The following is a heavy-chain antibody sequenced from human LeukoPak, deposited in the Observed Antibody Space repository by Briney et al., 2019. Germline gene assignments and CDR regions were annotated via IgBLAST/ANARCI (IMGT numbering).Heavy chain of an antibody. CDR2: IYTSGST. CDR3: ARSTIFGLYYYMDV. Sequence: SETLSLTCTVSGGSISSGSYYWSWIRQPAGKGLEWIGRIYTSGSTNYNPSLKSRVTISVDTSKNQFSLKLSSVTAADTAVYYCARSTIFGLYYYMDVWGKGTTVTVSS. V-gene: IGHV4-61*02. D-gene: IGHD3-3*01. J-gene: IGHJ6*03. CDR1: GGSISSGSYY.